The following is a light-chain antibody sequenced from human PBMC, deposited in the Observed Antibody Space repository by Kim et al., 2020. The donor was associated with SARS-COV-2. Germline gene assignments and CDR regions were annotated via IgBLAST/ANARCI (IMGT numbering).Light chain of an antibody. CDR3: AAWDDSLSGPNWV. CDR2: RNN. Sequence: QSVLTQPPSASGTPGQRVTISCSGSSSNIGSNYVYWYQQLPGMAPKLLIYRNNQRPSGVPDRFSGSKSGTSASLAISGLRSEDEADYYCAAWDDSLSGPNWVFGGGTQLTVL. J-gene: IGLJ3*02. V-gene: IGLV1-47*01. CDR1: SSNIGSNY.